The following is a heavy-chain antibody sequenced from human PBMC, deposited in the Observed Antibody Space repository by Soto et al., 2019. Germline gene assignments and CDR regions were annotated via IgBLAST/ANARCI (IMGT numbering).Heavy chain of an antibody. V-gene: IGHV3-30-3*02. CDR1: GFTFSSYA. J-gene: IGHJ4*02. D-gene: IGHD3-3*01. CDR2: ITYDGSNK. Sequence: GGSLRLSCAASGFTFSSYAMHWVRQAPGKGLEWVSVITYDGSNKYYADSVKGRFTISRDNSKNTLYLQMNSLRAEDTAVYYCAKTVYDFWSGYGYWGQGTLVTVSS. CDR3: AKTVYDFWSGYGY.